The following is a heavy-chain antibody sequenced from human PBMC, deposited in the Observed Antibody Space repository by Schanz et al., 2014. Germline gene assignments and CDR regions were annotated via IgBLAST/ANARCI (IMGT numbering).Heavy chain of an antibody. CDR1: GFTFSNYA. Sequence: QVPLVESGGGVVQPGRSLRLSCAASGFTFSNYAIHWVRQAPGKGLEWVALISYDGSNKYYADSVKGRFTISRDNSKNTLYLQMNSLRPDDTALYYCARVYYDFWSGHGGYFDYWGQGTLVTVSS. CDR3: ARVYYDFWSGHGGYFDY. V-gene: IGHV3-30*04. CDR2: ISYDGSNK. J-gene: IGHJ4*02. D-gene: IGHD3-3*01.